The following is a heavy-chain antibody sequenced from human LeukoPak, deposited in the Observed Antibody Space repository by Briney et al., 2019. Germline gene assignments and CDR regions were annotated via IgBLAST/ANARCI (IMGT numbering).Heavy chain of an antibody. Sequence: SETLSLTCAVSGYSISSGYYWGWIRQPPGKGLEWIGSISHSGSTYYNPSLKSRVTISVDTSKNQFSLKLSSVTAADTAVYYCARRNSGYSTDYWGQGTLVTVSS. CDR2: ISHSGST. V-gene: IGHV4-38-2*01. J-gene: IGHJ4*02. CDR3: ARRNSGYSTDY. CDR1: GYSISSGYY. D-gene: IGHD3-3*01.